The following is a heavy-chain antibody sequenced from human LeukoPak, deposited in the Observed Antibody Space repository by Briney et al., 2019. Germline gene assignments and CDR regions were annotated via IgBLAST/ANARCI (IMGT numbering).Heavy chain of an antibody. CDR1: GYTFTGYY. CDR2: INPNSGGK. D-gene: IGHD5-12*01. CDR3: ARDYGGILVAETFDY. Sequence: ASVKVSCKASGYTFTGYYMHWVRQAPGQGLEWMGWINPNSGGKNYAQKFQGRVTMTRDTSISTAYMELSRLRSDDTAVYYCARDYGGILVAETFDYWGQGTLVTVSS. V-gene: IGHV1-2*02. J-gene: IGHJ4*02.